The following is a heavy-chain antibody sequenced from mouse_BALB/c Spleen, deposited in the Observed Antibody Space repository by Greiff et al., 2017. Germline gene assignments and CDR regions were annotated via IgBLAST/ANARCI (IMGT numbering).Heavy chain of an antibody. CDR3: ARAPWDGFAY. J-gene: IGHJ3*01. CDR2: ISYDGSN. V-gene: IGHV3-6*02. CDR1: GYSITSGYY. D-gene: IGHD4-1*01. Sequence: ESGPGLVKPSQSLSLTCSVTGYSITSGYYWNWIRQFPGNKLEWMGYISYDGSNNYNPSLKNRISITRDTSKNQFFLKLNSVTTEDTATYYCARAPWDGFAYWGQGTLVTVSA.